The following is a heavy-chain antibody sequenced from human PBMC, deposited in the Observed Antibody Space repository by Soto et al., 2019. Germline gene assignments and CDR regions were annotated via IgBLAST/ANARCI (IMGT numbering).Heavy chain of an antibody. CDR3: ARGITIFGVVPG. J-gene: IGHJ4*02. CDR1: GYTFTSYD. V-gene: IGHV1-8*01. D-gene: IGHD3-3*01. CDR2: MNPNSGNT. Sequence: QVQLVQSGAEVKKPGASVKVSCKASGYTFTSYDINWVRQATGQGLEWMGWMNPNSGNTGYAQKFQGRVTMTRNTSLSTAYMELSSLGSEDTAVYYCARGITIFGVVPGWGQGNLVTVSS.